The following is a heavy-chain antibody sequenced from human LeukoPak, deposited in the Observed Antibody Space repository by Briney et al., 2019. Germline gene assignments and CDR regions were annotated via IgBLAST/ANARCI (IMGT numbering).Heavy chain of an antibody. D-gene: IGHD3-9*01. CDR3: ARAMNTIFPVGDY. J-gene: IGHJ4*02. Sequence: PGRSLRLSCAASGFTFSSYGMHWVRQAPGKGLEWVAVIWYDGSNKYYADSVKGRFTISRDNSKNTLYLQMNSLRAEDTAVYYCARAMNTIFPVGDYWGQGTLVTVSS. V-gene: IGHV3-33*01. CDR2: IWYDGSNK. CDR1: GFTFSSYG.